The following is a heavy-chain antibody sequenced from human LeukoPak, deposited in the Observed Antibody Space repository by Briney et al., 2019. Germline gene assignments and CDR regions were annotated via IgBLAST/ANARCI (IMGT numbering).Heavy chain of an antibody. Sequence: SETLSLTCSVSGDSVSRSDSYWDWLLQPPGKGLEWIGTIYYSRRTYYSPSLKRRVTMSVDPSNNQFSLNLRSVTAADTALYYCARRRYYDGSGYLEWGQGTLLSVSS. V-gene: IGHV4-39*01. CDR3: ARRRYYDGSGYLE. D-gene: IGHD3-22*01. CDR2: IYYSRRT. J-gene: IGHJ1*01. CDR1: GDSVSRSDSY.